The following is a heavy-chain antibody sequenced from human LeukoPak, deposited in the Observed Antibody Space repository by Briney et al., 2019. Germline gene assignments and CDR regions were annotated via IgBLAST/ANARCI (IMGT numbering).Heavy chain of an antibody. Sequence: GGSLRLSCAASGFMFDDYAMEWVRQAPGKGLEWVSGISWNSGRRGYADSVKGRFTTSRDNAKNSLYLQMNSLRAEDTALYYCAKWTSYYYDSSGYFDYWGQGTLVTVSS. D-gene: IGHD3-22*01. CDR3: AKWTSYYYDSSGYFDY. CDR2: ISWNSGRR. CDR1: GFMFDDYA. V-gene: IGHV3-9*01. J-gene: IGHJ4*02.